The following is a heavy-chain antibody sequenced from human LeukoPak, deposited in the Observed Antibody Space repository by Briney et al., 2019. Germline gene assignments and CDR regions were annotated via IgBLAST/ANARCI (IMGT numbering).Heavy chain of an antibody. CDR2: ISFDGINK. CDR1: GFSFSSYA. D-gene: IGHD6-19*01. Sequence: GGSRRLSWAASGFSFSSYAVHWVRQAPGRGLEWVTLISFDGINKSYADSVKGRFTISRDNSKNTLYLQMNSLRDEDTAVYYCATEFREYDSGSQYFQHWGQGTLVTVSS. V-gene: IGHV3-30*04. J-gene: IGHJ1*01. CDR3: ATEFREYDSGSQYFQH.